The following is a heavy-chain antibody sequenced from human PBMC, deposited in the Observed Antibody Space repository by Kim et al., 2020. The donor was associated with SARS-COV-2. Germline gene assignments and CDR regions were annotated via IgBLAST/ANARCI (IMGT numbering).Heavy chain of an antibody. V-gene: IGHV3-23*01. CDR1: SFTLGHFA. CDR3: AKDLNLGFDS. Sequence: GGSLRLSCAASSFTLGHFAMNWVRQAPGKGLEWISSSSDSGDTTYYADSVKGRFTISRDNSKNTLFLQMNSLRADDTAMYYCAKDLNLGFDSWGQGTLVTVST. CDR2: SSDSGDTT. D-gene: IGHD7-27*01. J-gene: IGHJ4*02.